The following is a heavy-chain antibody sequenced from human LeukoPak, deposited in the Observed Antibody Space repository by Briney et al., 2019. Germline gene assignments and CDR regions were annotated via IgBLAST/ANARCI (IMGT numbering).Heavy chain of an antibody. CDR3: ARRDPNRGSYDSSGCFDY. CDR1: GGSISSYY. J-gene: IGHJ4*02. V-gene: IGHV4-39*01. Sequence: SETLSLTCTVSGGSISSYYWSWIRQPPGKGLEWIGSIYYSGSTYYNPSLKSRVTISVDTSKNQFSLKLSSVTAADTAVYYCARRDPNRGSYDSSGCFDYWGQGTLVTVSS. CDR2: IYYSGST. D-gene: IGHD3-22*01.